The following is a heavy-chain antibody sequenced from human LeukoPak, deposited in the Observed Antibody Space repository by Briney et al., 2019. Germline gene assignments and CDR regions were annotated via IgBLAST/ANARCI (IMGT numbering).Heavy chain of an antibody. V-gene: IGHV4-34*01. CDR1: GGSFSGYY. D-gene: IGHD5-24*01. CDR2: INHSGST. Sequence: SETLSLTCAVYGGSFSGYYWSWIRQPPGKGLEWIGEINHSGSTNYNPSLKSRVTISVDTSKNQFSLKLSSVTAADTAVYYCAGGRWLQFSRYWGQGTLVTVSS. CDR3: AGGRWLQFSRY. J-gene: IGHJ4*02.